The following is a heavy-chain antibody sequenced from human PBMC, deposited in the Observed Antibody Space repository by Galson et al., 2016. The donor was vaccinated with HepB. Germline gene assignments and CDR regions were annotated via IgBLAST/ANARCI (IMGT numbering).Heavy chain of an antibody. CDR3: AIVVVTADNVAFDL. V-gene: IGHV3-21*01. CDR2: ISSGSSFI. J-gene: IGHJ3*01. Sequence: SLRLSCAASGFTFSSYSMNWVRQAPGKGLEWVSLISSGSSFIYYADSVKGRFTISRDNAKKSLYLQMNGLRAEDTALYYCAIVVVTADNVAFDLWGQGTMVTVSS. D-gene: IGHD2-21*02. CDR1: GFTFSSYS.